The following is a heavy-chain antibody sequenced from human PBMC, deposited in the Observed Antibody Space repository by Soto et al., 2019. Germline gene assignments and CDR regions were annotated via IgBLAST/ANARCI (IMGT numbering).Heavy chain of an antibody. CDR3: TREFSITMVRGVRYNWFDP. Sequence: GGSLRLSCTASGFTFGDYAMSWFRQAPGKGLEWVGFIRSKAYGGTTEYAASVKGRFTISRDDSKSIAYLQMNSLKTEDTAVYYCTREFSITMVRGVRYNWFDPWGQGTLVTVSS. CDR1: GFTFGDYA. J-gene: IGHJ5*02. V-gene: IGHV3-49*03. D-gene: IGHD3-10*01. CDR2: IRSKAYGGTT.